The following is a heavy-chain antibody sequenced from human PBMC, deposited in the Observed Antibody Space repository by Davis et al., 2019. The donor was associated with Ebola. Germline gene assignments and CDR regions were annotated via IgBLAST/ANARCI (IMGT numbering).Heavy chain of an antibody. Sequence: AASVKVSCKASGYTFTSYGISWVRQAPGQGLEWMGWISAYNGNTNYAQKLQDSVTMTTDTTTSTAYMELRSLRSDDTAVYYCARRLVWDWFDPWGQGTLVTVSS. J-gene: IGHJ5*02. CDR3: ARRLVWDWFDP. V-gene: IGHV1-18*01. D-gene: IGHD6-19*01. CDR1: GYTFTSYG. CDR2: ISAYNGNT.